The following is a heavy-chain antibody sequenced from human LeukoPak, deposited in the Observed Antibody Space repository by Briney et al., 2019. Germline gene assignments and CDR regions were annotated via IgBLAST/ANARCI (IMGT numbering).Heavy chain of an antibody. CDR1: GFTFSSYG. Sequence: PGKSLRLSCAASGFTFSSYGMHWVRQAPGKGLEWVAVIWYDGSNKYYADSVKGRFTISRDNSKNTLYLQMNSLRAEDTAVYYCARVGGSGYYGSPFDYWGQGTLVTVSS. CDR2: IWYDGSNK. V-gene: IGHV3-33*01. J-gene: IGHJ4*02. CDR3: ARVGGSGYYGSPFDY. D-gene: IGHD3-22*01.